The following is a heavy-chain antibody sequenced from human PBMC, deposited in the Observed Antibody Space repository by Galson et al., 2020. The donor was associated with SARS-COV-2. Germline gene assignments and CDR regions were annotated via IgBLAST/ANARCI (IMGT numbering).Heavy chain of an antibody. Sequence: GSLRLSCAASGFTFSSYAMHWVRQAPGKGLEWVAVISYDGSNKYYADSVKGRFTISRDNSKNTLYLQMNSLRAEDTAVYYCARETLPYDSLGPRFDLWGRGTLVTVSS. CDR2: ISYDGSNK. V-gene: IGHV3-30*01. CDR3: ARETLPYDSLGPRFDL. CDR1: GFTFSSYA. J-gene: IGHJ2*01. D-gene: IGHD3-22*01.